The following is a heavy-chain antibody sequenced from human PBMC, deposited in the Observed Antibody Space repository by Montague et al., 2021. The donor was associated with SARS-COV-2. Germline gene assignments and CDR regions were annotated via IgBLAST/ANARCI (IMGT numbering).Heavy chain of an antibody. CDR1: GGSISYGCYF. CDR2: IYTSGST. V-gene: IGHV4-61*02. D-gene: IGHD2-21*01. Sequence: TLSLTCTVSGGSISYGCYFWTWIRPPAGKGLEWIGRIYTSGSTNYNPSLKSRVAISIDTSKDQFSLELTSVTAADTAWYYCASSHCGGNGYWGQGTLATVSS. J-gene: IGHJ4*02. CDR3: ASSHCGGNGY.